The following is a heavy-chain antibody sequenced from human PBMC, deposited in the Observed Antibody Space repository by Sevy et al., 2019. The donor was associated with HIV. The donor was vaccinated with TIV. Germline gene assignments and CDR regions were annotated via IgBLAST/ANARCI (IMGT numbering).Heavy chain of an antibody. Sequence: GGSLRLSCAASGFTFSSYEMNWVRQAPGKGLEWVSYISSSGSTIYYADSVKGRFTISRDNAENSLYLQMNSLRAEDTAVYYCARDDRVRYFDWLPPDWYYYGMDVWGQGTTVTVSS. J-gene: IGHJ6*02. D-gene: IGHD3-9*01. CDR2: ISSSGSTI. CDR3: ARDDRVRYFDWLPPDWYYYGMDV. CDR1: GFTFSSYE. V-gene: IGHV3-48*03.